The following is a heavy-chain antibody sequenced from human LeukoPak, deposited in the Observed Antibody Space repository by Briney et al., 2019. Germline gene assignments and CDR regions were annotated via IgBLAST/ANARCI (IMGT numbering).Heavy chain of an antibody. Sequence: GGSLRLSCAASGFTFSDYYMSWIRQAPGKGLEWVSYISSSGSIIYYADPVKGRFTISRDNAKNSLYLQMNSLRAEDTAVYYCARDPIYCGSGSYGWFDPWGQGTLVTVSS. J-gene: IGHJ5*02. CDR1: GFTFSDYY. D-gene: IGHD3-10*01. V-gene: IGHV3-11*01. CDR3: ARDPIYCGSGSYGWFDP. CDR2: ISSSGSII.